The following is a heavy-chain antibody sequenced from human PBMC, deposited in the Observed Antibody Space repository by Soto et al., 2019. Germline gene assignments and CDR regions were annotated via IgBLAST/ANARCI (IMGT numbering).Heavy chain of an antibody. D-gene: IGHD2-15*01. J-gene: IGHJ1*01. CDR3: AGNFGRFIAALAPFQH. CDR1: GFTFSDYY. Sequence: GGSLKLSCAASGFTFSDYYMSWIRQAPGKGLEWVSYISSSGSTIYYADSVKGRFTISRDNAKNSLYLQMNSLRAEDTAVYYCAGNFGRFIAALAPFQHCGQGTLVTVSP. CDR2: ISSSGSTI. V-gene: IGHV3-11*01.